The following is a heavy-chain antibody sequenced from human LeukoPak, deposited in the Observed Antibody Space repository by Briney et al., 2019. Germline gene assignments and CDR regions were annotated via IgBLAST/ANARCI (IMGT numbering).Heavy chain of an antibody. J-gene: IGHJ4*02. CDR2: ISTSTTTI. CDR1: GFTFSSYS. Sequence: AGGSLRLSCEASGFTFSSYSMNWVRQAPGKGLEWISYISTSTTTIYYANSVKGRFTISRDNAKKPLYLQMNSLRVEDTGVYYCASWGEGALDNWGQGTLVTVSS. V-gene: IGHV3-48*01. CDR3: ASWGEGALDN. D-gene: IGHD1-26*01.